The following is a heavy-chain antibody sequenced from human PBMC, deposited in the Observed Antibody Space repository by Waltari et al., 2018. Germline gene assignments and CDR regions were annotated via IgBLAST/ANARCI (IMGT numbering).Heavy chain of an antibody. V-gene: IGHV4-39*01. CDR2: ISYTGAT. D-gene: IGHD5-12*01. CDR3: ATYIGASVGTAAFDV. J-gene: IGHJ3*01. Sequence: QMQLHESGPGLVKPSASLSLTCTVSGGAITSNRISLGWIRQPPGQGLEWIGTISYTGATYSSPSRKSRVTISRDTSKNQLSLTLGSVTAADTALYYCATYIGASVGTAAFDVWGQGTMVTVSS. CDR1: GGAITSNRIS.